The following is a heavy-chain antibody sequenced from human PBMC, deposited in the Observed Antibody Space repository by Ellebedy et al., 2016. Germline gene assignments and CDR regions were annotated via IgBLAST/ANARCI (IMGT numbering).Heavy chain of an antibody. V-gene: IGHV3-33*01. CDR1: GFTFSSYG. Sequence: GESLKISCAASGFTFSSYGMHWVRQAPGKGLEWVAVIWYDGSNKYYADSVKGRFTISRDNSKNTLYLQMNSLRAEDTAVYYCARDRVVVVPAAIAYYYYGMDVWGQGTTVTVSS. D-gene: IGHD2-2*01. CDR2: IWYDGSNK. J-gene: IGHJ6*02. CDR3: ARDRVVVVPAAIAYYYYGMDV.